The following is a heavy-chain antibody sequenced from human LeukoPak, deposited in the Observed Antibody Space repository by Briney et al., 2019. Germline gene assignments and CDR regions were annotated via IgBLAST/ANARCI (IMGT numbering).Heavy chain of an antibody. J-gene: IGHJ4*02. D-gene: IGHD1-1*01. Sequence: GASVKVSCKASGYTFTGYYIHWVRQAPGHGLQWMGWINPNGGGTNYAQKFQGRVTMTRDTSISTAYMELSRLRSDDTAVYYCARVGRWRYYFDYWGQGTLVTVSS. CDR1: GYTFTGYY. CDR2: INPNGGGT. CDR3: ARVGRWRYYFDY. V-gene: IGHV1-2*02.